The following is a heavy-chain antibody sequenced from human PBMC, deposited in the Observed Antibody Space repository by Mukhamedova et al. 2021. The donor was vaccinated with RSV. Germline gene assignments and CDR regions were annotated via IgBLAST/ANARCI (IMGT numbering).Heavy chain of an antibody. CDR3: ARFRHYYGSGM. J-gene: IGHJ4*02. V-gene: IGHV3-11*06. D-gene: IGHD3-10*01. Sequence: KGRFTISRDNAKNSLYLQMNSLRAEDTAVYYCARFRHYYGSGMWVQGTLVTVSS.